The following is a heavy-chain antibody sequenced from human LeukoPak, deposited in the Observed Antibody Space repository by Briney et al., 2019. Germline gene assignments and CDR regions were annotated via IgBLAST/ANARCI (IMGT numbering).Heavy chain of an antibody. D-gene: IGHD3-9*01. CDR1: GFTFSSYA. J-gene: IGHJ6*03. Sequence: GGSLRLSCAASGFTFSSYAMNWVRQAPGKGLEWVSVISGSGTSTYYADSVKGRFTISRDNSKNTLYLQMNSLRAEDTAVYYCAKEGSYDILTGYTNYYYYYMDVWGKGTTVTISS. CDR3: AKEGSYDILTGYTNYYYYYMDV. CDR2: ISGSGTST. V-gene: IGHV3-23*01.